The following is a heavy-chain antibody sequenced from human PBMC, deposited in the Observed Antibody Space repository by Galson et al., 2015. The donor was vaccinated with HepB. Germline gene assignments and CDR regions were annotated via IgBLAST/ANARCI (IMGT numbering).Heavy chain of an antibody. CDR3: AKGAYKNILMSGVWLDP. CDR1: GATISNSG. V-gene: IGHV3-30*18. D-gene: IGHD5-24*01. Sequence: SLRLSCAGSGATISNSGMHWVRQAPGKGLEWVAAISDDGSNKNYAASVKGRFTISRDNSKHTLTLQMDSLRDDDTAVYFCAKGAYKNILMSGVWLDPWGQGTLVTVSA. CDR2: ISDDGSNK. J-gene: IGHJ5*02.